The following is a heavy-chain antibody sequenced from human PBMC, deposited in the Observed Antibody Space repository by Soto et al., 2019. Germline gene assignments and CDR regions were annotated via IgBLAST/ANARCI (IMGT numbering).Heavy chain of an antibody. CDR1: GSSVSSKSAA. Sequence: QTLSLTCAISGSSVSSKSAAWNLIRQSPSRGLEWLGRTYYRSKWYNDYAVSVKSRITINPDTSKNQFSLHLNSVTPEDTAVYYCATFLSTTSPDVWGEGTTVTVSS. CDR3: ATFLSTTSPDV. J-gene: IGHJ6*04. CDR2: TYYRSKWYN. V-gene: IGHV6-1*01. D-gene: IGHD2-2*01.